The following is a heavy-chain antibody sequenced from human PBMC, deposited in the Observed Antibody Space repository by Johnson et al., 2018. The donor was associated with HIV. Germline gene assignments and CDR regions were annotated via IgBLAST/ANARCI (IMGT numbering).Heavy chain of an antibody. CDR2: IKHDGSDK. J-gene: IGHJ3*02. D-gene: IGHD2-2*01. CDR1: GFTFSTYW. V-gene: IGHV3-7*03. CDR3: AKGLHGYQLRDDAFDI. Sequence: VQLVESGGGLVQPGGSLRLSCAASGFTFSTYWMSWVRQAPGKGLEWVANIKHDGSDKYYVGSVKGRFTISRDNSKNTLYLQMNSLRAEDTAVYYCAKGLHGYQLRDDAFDIWGQGTMVTVSS.